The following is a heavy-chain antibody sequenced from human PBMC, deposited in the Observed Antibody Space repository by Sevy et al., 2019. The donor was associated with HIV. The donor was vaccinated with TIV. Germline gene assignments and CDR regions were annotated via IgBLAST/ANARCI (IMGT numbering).Heavy chain of an antibody. CDR2: ISWNSGAI. J-gene: IGHJ4*02. Sequence: GGSLRLSCAASEFXFDDYAMHWVRQVPGRGLQWVSGISWNSGAIDYADSVKGRFTMSRDNAKNSLYLQMNNLRLEDTALYYCAKDRGYSYXSXDXXGQGTLVTVSS. D-gene: IGHD5-18*01. CDR1: EFXFDDYA. V-gene: IGHV3-9*01. CDR3: AKDRGYSYXSXDX.